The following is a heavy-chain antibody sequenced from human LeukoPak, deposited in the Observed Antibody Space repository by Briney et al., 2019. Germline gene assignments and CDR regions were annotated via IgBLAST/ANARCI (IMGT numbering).Heavy chain of an antibody. CDR3: ARDWWSGRLDY. V-gene: IGHV3-7*01. CDR2: IKQDGTEK. Sequence: PGGSLTLSCAASGFTFTTYWMSWLRQAPGKGLEWVANIKQDGTEKYYVDSVKGRFTISRDNAKNSLYLQMNSLRAEDTAVYYCARDWWSGRLDYWGQGTLVTVSS. CDR1: GFTFTTYW. D-gene: IGHD3-10*01. J-gene: IGHJ4*02.